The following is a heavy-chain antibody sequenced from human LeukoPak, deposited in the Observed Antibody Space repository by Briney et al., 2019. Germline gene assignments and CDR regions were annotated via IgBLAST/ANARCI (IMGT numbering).Heavy chain of an antibody. CDR3: ARDLGGYYDSSGRLDY. J-gene: IGHJ4*02. CDR1: GFTFSNYG. D-gene: IGHD3-22*01. V-gene: IGHV3-30*03. CDR2: ISYDGSNK. Sequence: GGSLRLSCAASGFTFSNYGIHWVRQAPGKGLEWVAVISYDGSNKYYADSVKGRFTISRDNAKNSLYLQMNSLRAEDTAVYYCARDLGGYYDSSGRLDYWGQGTLVTVSS.